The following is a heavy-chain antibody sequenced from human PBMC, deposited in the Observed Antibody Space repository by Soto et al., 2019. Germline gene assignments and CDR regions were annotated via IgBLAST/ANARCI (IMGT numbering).Heavy chain of an antibody. D-gene: IGHD3-9*01. CDR1: GYTLTELS. Sequence: ASVKVSCKVSGYTLTELSIHWVRQAPGKGLEWMGGFDPEDGETIYAQKFQGRVTMTEDTSTDTAYMELSSLRSEDTAVYYCATPMSHYSILTALDDWGQGTLVTVSS. CDR2: FDPEDGET. J-gene: IGHJ4*02. V-gene: IGHV1-24*01. CDR3: ATPMSHYSILTALDD.